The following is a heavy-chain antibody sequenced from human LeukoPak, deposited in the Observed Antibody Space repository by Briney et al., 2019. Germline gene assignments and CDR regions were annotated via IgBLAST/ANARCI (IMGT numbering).Heavy chain of an antibody. CDR1: GFTFSSSA. J-gene: IGHJ5*02. CDR2: ISASGGST. D-gene: IGHD7-27*01. CDR3: AKDSPNWGYNWFDP. V-gene: IGHV3-23*01. Sequence: GGSLRLSCAASGFTFSSSAMSWVRQVPGKGLEWVSGISASGGSTYYADSVKGRFTISRDNSKNTLYLQMNSLRAEDTAVYYCAKDSPNWGYNWFDPWGQGTLVTVSS.